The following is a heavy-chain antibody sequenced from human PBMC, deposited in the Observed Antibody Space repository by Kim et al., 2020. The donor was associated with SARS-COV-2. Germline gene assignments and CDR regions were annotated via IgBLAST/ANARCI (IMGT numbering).Heavy chain of an antibody. V-gene: IGHV1-69*04. CDR1: GGTFSSYA. CDR3: AIGRDVRPYYFDY. Sequence: SVKVSCKASGGTFSSYAISWVRQAPGQGLEWMGRIIPILGIANYAQKFQGRVTITADKSTSTAYMELSSLRSEDTAVYYCAIGRDVRPYYFDYWGQGTLVTVSS. J-gene: IGHJ4*02. CDR2: IIPILGIA.